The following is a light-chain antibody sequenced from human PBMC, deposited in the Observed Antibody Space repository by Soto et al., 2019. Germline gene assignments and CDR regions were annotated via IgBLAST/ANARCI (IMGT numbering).Light chain of an antibody. V-gene: IGKV3-20*01. CDR2: GAS. Sequence: IALTQSPATLSLSPGERATLSCRASQSIGGTYLAWYQQKPGQAPRLLIYGASSRATGIPDRCSGSGSGTDVPLPISRLEAEDFAMYSCQQYGMSPPVTFGGGTKLEIK. CDR1: QSIGGTY. J-gene: IGKJ4*01. CDR3: QQYGMSPPVT.